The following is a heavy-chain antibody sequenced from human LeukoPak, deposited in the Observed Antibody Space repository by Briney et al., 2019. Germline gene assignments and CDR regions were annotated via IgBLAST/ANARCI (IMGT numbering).Heavy chain of an antibody. J-gene: IGHJ3*02. CDR2: IYYSGST. D-gene: IGHD6-25*01. CDR3: ARDRRPGHKLTDDAFDI. Sequence: NPSETLSLTCTVSGGSVSSGNYYWNWIRQPPGKGLEWIGYIYYSGSTNYNPSLKSRVTISVDTSKNQFSLKLSSVTAADTAVYYCARDRRPGHKLTDDAFDIWGQGTMVTVSS. CDR1: GGSVSSGNYY. V-gene: IGHV4-61*01.